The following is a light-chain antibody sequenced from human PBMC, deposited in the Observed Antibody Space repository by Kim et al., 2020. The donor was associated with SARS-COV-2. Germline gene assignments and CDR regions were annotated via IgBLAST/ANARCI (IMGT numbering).Light chain of an antibody. CDR2: EDN. V-gene: IGLV6-57*01. CDR1: SGSIASNY. CDR3: QSYDSSNLV. Sequence: KTVPISCTRSSGSIASNYVQWYQQRPGSSPTTVIYEDNQRPSGVPDRFSGSIDSSSNSASLTISGLKTEDEADYYCQSYDSSNLVFGGGTKLTVL. J-gene: IGLJ3*02.